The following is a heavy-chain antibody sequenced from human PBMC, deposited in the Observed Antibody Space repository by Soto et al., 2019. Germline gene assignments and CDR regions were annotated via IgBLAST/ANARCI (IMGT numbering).Heavy chain of an antibody. V-gene: IGHV4-4*07. CDR2: IYTSGST. Sequence: PSETLSLTCTVSGGSISSYYWSWIRQPAGKGLEWIGRIYTSGSTNYNPSLKSRVTMSVDTPKSQFSLKLSAVTAADTAVYYCARLMGIAARWWFDPWGQGTLVTVSS. J-gene: IGHJ5*02. CDR1: GGSISSYY. CDR3: ARLMGIAARWWFDP. D-gene: IGHD6-6*01.